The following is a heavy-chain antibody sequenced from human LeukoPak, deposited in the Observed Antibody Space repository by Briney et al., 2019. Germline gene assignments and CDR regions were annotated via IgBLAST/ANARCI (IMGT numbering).Heavy chain of an antibody. Sequence: GGSLRLSCAASGFTFSNYWMGWVRQPPGKGLQWVANIKDDGTEKYYVDSVKGRFTISRDNAKNSVYLQMNSLRVEDTAVYYCARRPFGADYWGQGTLVTVSS. J-gene: IGHJ4*02. V-gene: IGHV3-7*01. CDR1: GFTFSNYW. CDR2: IKDDGTEK. CDR3: ARRPFGADY. D-gene: IGHD3-10*01.